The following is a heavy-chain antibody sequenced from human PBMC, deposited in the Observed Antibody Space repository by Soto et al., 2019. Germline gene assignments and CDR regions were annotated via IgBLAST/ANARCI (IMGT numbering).Heavy chain of an antibody. CDR1: GCSINTGGYD. V-gene: IGHV4-31*03. CDR3: ARRLDDTPETFFKWFQP. CDR2: IFYTGTA. D-gene: IGHD2-15*01. Sequence: QVQLQESGPGLVKPSQTLSLTCTVSGCSINTGGYDWGWIRHLPGEGLEWIGHIFYTGTAYYNPSLRRRVTVSIATSAKQFSLHMYYVTAADTVMYYCARRLDDTPETFFKWFQPWGQGFLVTVSS. J-gene: IGHJ5*02.